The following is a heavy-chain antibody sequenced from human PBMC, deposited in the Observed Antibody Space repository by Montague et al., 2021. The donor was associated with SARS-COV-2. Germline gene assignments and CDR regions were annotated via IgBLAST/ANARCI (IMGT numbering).Heavy chain of an antibody. Sequence: PVLVKPTQTLTLTCTFSGFSLSTSGMCVSWIRQPPGKALEWLALIDWDDDKYYSTSLKTRLTISKDTSKNQVVLTMTNMDPVDTATYYCATTIYDYVWGTRVEFVYWGQGTLVTVSS. CDR1: GFSLSTSGMC. D-gene: IGHD3-16*01. CDR3: ATTIYDYVWGTRVEFVY. CDR2: IDWDDDK. J-gene: IGHJ4*02. V-gene: IGHV2-70*01.